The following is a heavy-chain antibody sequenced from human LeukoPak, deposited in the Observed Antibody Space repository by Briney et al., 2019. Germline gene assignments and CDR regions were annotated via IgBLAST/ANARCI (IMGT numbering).Heavy chain of an antibody. CDR2: IYSGGST. CDR3: ARDRAYYGMDV. Sequence: GGSLRLSCAASGFTVSSNYMSWVRQAPGKGLEWVSVIYSGGSTYYADSVKGRFTISRDNSKNTLYLQMNSLRAEDTAVYYCARDRAYYGMDVWGQGTTVTVSS. V-gene: IGHV3-53*01. J-gene: IGHJ6*02. CDR1: GFTVSSNY.